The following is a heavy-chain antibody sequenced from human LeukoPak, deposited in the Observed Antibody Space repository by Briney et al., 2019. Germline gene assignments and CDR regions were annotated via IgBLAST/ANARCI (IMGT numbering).Heavy chain of an antibody. J-gene: IGHJ4*02. CDR2: INPNNGGT. V-gene: IGHV1-2*02. CDR3: ARDLMFNY. Sequence: EASVTVSCKASGYTFTGSYIYWVRQAPGQGLEWMGWINPNNGGTSYSQKFQGRVTMTRDTSISTAYMELNRLTSDDTAVYYCARDLMFNYWGQGTLVTVSS. CDR1: GYTFTGSY.